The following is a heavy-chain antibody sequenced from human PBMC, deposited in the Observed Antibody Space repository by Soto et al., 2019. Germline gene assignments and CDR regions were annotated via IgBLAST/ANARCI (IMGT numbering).Heavy chain of an antibody. CDR3: ARRRTSYGMDV. V-gene: IGHV4-39*01. Sequence: SDTLTLTCAVSSGSISTYNSYFVGFRQPPGKWLEWILSIDYTGSTYYNPSLKSRVTISVDSSKNQFSLKVSSGTAADTAVYYCARRRTSYGMDVWGQGTTVT. CDR1: SGSISTYNSY. CDR2: IDYTGST. J-gene: IGHJ6*02.